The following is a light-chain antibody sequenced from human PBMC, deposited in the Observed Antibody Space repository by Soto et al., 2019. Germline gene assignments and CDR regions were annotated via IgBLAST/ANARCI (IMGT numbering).Light chain of an antibody. V-gene: IGLV1-40*01. CDR2: GNS. CDR1: SSNIGAGYD. Sequence: QSVLTQPPSVSGAPGQRVTISCTGSSSNIGAGYDVHWYQQLPGTAPKLLIYGNSNRPSGVPDRFSGSKSGTSVSLAITGLQAEDEAEYYCQSYDSSLSGSVFGGGTKVTVL. CDR3: QSYDSSLSGSV. J-gene: IGLJ2*01.